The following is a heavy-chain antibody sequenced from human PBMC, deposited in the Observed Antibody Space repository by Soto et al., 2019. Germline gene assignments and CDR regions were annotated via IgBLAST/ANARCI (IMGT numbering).Heavy chain of an antibody. Sequence: PGGSLRLSCAASGFTFSSYDMHWVRQATGKGLEWVSAIGTAGDTYYPGSVKGRFTISRENAKNSLYLQMNSLRAGDTAVYYCARGGLNYYDSSIGYWGQGTLVTVSS. J-gene: IGHJ4*02. D-gene: IGHD3-22*01. CDR2: IGTAGDT. CDR3: ARGGLNYYDSSIGY. CDR1: GFTFSSYD. V-gene: IGHV3-13*04.